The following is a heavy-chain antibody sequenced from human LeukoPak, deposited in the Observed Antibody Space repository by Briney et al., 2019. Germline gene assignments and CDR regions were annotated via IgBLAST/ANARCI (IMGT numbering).Heavy chain of an antibody. D-gene: IGHD2-21*01. J-gene: IGHJ4*02. Sequence: GRSLRLSCAASGFTFDDYAMHWVRQAPGKGLEWVSGISWNSGSIGYADSVKGRFTISRDNAKNSLYLQMNNLRAEDTALYYCAKGLFGPPDYWGQGTLVTVSS. CDR2: ISWNSGSI. V-gene: IGHV3-9*01. CDR1: GFTFDDYA. CDR3: AKGLFGPPDY.